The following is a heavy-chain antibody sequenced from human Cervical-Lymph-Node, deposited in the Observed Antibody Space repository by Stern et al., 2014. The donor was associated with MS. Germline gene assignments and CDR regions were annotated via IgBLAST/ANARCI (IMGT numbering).Heavy chain of an antibody. CDR1: GFTFSNYA. CDR2: ITASGVTI. J-gene: IGHJ4*02. CDR3: ARRTGRRDDY. V-gene: IGHV3-48*01. Sequence: EVQLVQSGGGLVQPGGSLRLSCAASGFTFSNYAMNWVRQAPGKGLEWVSHITASGVTIHYADSVEGRFTISRDNAKNSLFLQMNSLRVEDTAVYYCARRTGRRDDYWGQGTLVTVSS. D-gene: IGHD4-17*01.